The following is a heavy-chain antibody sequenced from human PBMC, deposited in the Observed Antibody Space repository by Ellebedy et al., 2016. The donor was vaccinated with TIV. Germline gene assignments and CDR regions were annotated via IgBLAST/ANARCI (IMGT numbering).Heavy chain of an antibody. Sequence: GGFLRLSXAVSGFTFSTYAMNWVRQAPGKGLEWVALISYEGSNQNYADSVKGRVTISRDNSQNTLHLQMNSLRVEDTAVYYCARVAAVGYFYYMDVWGKGTTVTVSS. CDR1: GFTFSTYA. D-gene: IGHD6-19*01. J-gene: IGHJ6*03. V-gene: IGHV3-30*04. CDR2: ISYEGSNQ. CDR3: ARVAAVGYFYYMDV.